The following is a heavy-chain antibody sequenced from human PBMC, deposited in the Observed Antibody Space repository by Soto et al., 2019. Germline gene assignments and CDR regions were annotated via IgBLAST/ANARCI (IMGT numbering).Heavy chain of an antibody. CDR1: GYPFSNYH. CDR3: TRMSRSFDY. Sequence: QVLLEQSGAEVRRPGASVKISYQASGYPFSNYHMHWVRQAPGQGLEWMGMIDPDNGRTKFAQSLQGRVTMTRDTSTNSVYMELRALKSEDTAIYFCTRMSRSFDYWGQGSHVTVSS. CDR2: IDPDNGRT. J-gene: IGHJ4*02. V-gene: IGHV1-46*03.